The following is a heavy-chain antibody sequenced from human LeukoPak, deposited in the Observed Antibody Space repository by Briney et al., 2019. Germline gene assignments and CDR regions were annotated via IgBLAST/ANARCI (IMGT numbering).Heavy chain of an antibody. CDR2: IYTSGST. J-gene: IGHJ4*02. D-gene: IGHD3-16*01. V-gene: IGHV4-61*02. CDR3: ARDYDYVWGRYFDY. Sequence: PSETLSLTCTVSGGSISSGSYYWSWIRQPAGKGLEWIGRIYTSGSTNYNPSLKSRVTISVDTSKNQFSLKLSSVTAADTAVYYCARDYDYVWGRYFDYWGQETLVTVSS. CDR1: GGSISSGSYY.